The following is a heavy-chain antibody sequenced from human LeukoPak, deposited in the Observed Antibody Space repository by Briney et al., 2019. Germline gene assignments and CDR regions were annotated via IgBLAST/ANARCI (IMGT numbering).Heavy chain of an antibody. CDR2: IKTKTDGEST. J-gene: IGHJ4*02. CDR3: TTDSLFGDDYNPDPFDY. D-gene: IGHD5-24*01. Sequence: GGSLRLSCAVPGFTFKNAWMNWVRQAPGKGLEWVGRIKTKTDGESTDYAAPVNDRFTISRDDSKDTLFLHMSNLKTEDTAVYYCTTDSLFGDDYNPDPFDYWGQGTLVAVSS. CDR1: GFTFKNAW. V-gene: IGHV3-15*01.